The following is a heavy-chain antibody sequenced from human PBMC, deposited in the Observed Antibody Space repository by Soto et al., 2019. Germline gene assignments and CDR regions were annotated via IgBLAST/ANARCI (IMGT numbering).Heavy chain of an antibody. V-gene: IGHV3-30*18. J-gene: IGHJ4*02. CDR2: ISYDGSAK. CDR3: AKDEGAEDDILTGYPLFDY. Sequence: QVQLVESGGGVVQPGRSLRLSCAASGFNFRSYGMHWVRQAPGKGLEWVAVISYDGSAKWYVDSVKGRFTISRDTSKNNLYLQMNSLRAEDTAVYYCAKDEGAEDDILTGYPLFDYRGQGILVTVSS. D-gene: IGHD3-9*01. CDR1: GFNFRSYG.